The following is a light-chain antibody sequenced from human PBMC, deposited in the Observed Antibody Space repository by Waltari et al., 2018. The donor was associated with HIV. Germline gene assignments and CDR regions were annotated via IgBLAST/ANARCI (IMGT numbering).Light chain of an antibody. Sequence: EIVLTHSPATLSLSPGERATLSCRASQSVSSYLAWYQEKPGQAPRLLMYDASNRATGIPARFNGSGSGTDFTLNISSLEPEDLAVYSCQQHSSWPRTVGGGTKVEIK. J-gene: IGKJ4*01. V-gene: IGKV3-11*01. CDR3: QQHSSWPRT. CDR1: QSVSSY. CDR2: DAS.